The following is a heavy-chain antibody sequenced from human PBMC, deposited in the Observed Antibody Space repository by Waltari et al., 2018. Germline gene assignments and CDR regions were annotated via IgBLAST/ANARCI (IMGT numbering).Heavy chain of an antibody. CDR2: ISGRGGST. V-gene: IGHV3-23*04. Sequence: EVQLVESGGGLVQPGGSLRLSCAASGFTFSSYAMRWVRPAPGKGLEWVSAISGRGGSTYYADSVKGRFTISRDNSKNTLYLQMNSLRAEDTAVYYCAKHARLRYFPRGHFDYWGQGTLVTVSS. CDR1: GFTFSSYA. CDR3: AKHARLRYFPRGHFDY. D-gene: IGHD3-9*01. J-gene: IGHJ4*02.